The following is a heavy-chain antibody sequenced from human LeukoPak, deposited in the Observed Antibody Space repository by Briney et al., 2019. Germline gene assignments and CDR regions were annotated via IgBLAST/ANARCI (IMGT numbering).Heavy chain of an antibody. CDR2: ITSDGSKK. CDR3: ARTSLQYFGSGSYSLDVFDI. D-gene: IGHD3-10*01. V-gene: IGHV3-30-3*01. J-gene: IGHJ3*02. CDR1: GFTFTTYA. Sequence: GGSLRLSCAASGFTFTTYALHWIRQTPGKGLEWVAAITSDGSKKYYADSVRGRFTISRDNSKNTLYLQMNSLRADDTAVYFGARTSLQYFGSGSYSLDVFDIWGQGTMVTVSS.